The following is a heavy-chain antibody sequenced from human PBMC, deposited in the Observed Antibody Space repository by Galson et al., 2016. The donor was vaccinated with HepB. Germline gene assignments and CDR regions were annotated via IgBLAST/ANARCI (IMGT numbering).Heavy chain of an antibody. CDR2: IKQDGSEK. Sequence: SLRLSCAASGFTFSRSWMSWVRQAPGKGLEWVANIKQDGSEKYYVDSVKGRFTISRDNAKNSLYLQINSLSAEDTAVYSCARASIVGATSGFDFWGQGTLVTVSS. J-gene: IGHJ4*02. D-gene: IGHD1-26*01. CDR1: GFTFSRSW. V-gene: IGHV3-7*03. CDR3: ARASIVGATSGFDF.